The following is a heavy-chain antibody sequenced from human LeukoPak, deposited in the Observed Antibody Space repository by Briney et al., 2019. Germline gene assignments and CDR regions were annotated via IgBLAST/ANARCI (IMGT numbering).Heavy chain of an antibody. D-gene: IGHD3-10*01. J-gene: IGHJ5*02. CDR3: AKLPYGSGSVGWFDP. V-gene: IGHV3-53*01. Sequence: PGGSLRLSCAASGFTVSSNYMSWVRQAPGKGLEWVSVIYSGGSTYYADSVKGRFTISRDNSKNTLYLQMNSLRAEDTAVYYCAKLPYGSGSVGWFDPWGQGTLVTVSS. CDR2: IYSGGST. CDR1: GFTVSSNY.